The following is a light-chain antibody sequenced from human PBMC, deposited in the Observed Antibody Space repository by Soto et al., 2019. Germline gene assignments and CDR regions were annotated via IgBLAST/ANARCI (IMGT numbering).Light chain of an antibody. CDR2: GNS. CDR1: SSNIGAGYD. J-gene: IGLJ3*02. CDR3: QSYDSSLSGWV. Sequence: QSVLTQPPSVSGAPGQRVTISGTGSSSNIGAGYDVKWYQQLPGTAPKLLIYGNSHRPSGVPDRFSGSKSGTSASLAITGLQAEDEADYYCQSYDSSLSGWVFGGGTKLTVL. V-gene: IGLV1-40*01.